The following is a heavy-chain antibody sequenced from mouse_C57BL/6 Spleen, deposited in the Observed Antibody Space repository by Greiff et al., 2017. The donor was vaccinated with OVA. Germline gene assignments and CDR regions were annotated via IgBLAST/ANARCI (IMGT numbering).Heavy chain of an antibody. CDR2: IYPGNSDT. CDR1: GYTFTSYW. Sequence: VQLQQSGTVLARPGASVKMSCKTSGYTFTSYWMHWVKQRPGQGLEWIGAIYPGNSDTSYNQKFKGKAKLTAVTSASTAYMELSSLTNEDSAVYYCTRNYGSSRYFDVWGTGTTVTVSS. D-gene: IGHD1-1*01. J-gene: IGHJ1*03. CDR3: TRNYGSSRYFDV. V-gene: IGHV1-5*01.